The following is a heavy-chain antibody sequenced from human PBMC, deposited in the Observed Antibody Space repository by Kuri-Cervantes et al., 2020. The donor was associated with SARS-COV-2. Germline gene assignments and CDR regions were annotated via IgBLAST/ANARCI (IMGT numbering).Heavy chain of an antibody. CDR3: AKDHGYSSSWPIDY. V-gene: IGHV3-23*01. CDR1: GFTFSSYA. D-gene: IGHD6-13*01. Sequence: GGSLRLSCAASGFTFSSYAMSWVRQAPGKGLEWVSAISGSGGSTYYADSVKGRFTISRDNSKNTLYLQMNSLRAEDTAEYYCAKDHGYSSSWPIDYWGQGTLVTVSS. J-gene: IGHJ4*02. CDR2: ISGSGGST.